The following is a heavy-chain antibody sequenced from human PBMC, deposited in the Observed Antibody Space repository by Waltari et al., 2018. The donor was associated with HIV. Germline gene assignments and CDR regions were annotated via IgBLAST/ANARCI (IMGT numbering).Heavy chain of an antibody. CDR2: INHSGST. D-gene: IGHD3-10*01. CDR3: ARGKGSGSYYYYYYYMDV. CDR1: GGSFSGYY. V-gene: IGHV4-34*01. J-gene: IGHJ6*03. Sequence: QVQLQQWGAGLLKPSETLSLTCAVYGGSFSGYYWNWIRQPPGQGLEWIGEINHSGSTNYNPSLKSRVTISVDTSKNQFSLKLSSVTAADTAVYYCARGKGSGSYYYYYYYMDVWGKGTTVTVSS.